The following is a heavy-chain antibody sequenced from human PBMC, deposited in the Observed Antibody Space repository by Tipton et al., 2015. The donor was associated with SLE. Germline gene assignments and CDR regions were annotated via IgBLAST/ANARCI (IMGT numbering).Heavy chain of an antibody. J-gene: IGHJ4*02. Sequence: TLSLTCTVSGYSISSGYYWGWIRQSPGKGLGWFGSIYHSGSTYYNPSLKSRVTISVDTPKNQFSLKLSSVTAADTAVYYCARHYRITMIVVVTLGYFDYWGQGTLVTVSS. CDR1: GYSISSGYY. CDR2: IYHSGST. CDR3: ARHYRITMIVVVTLGYFDY. D-gene: IGHD3-22*01. V-gene: IGHV4-38-2*02.